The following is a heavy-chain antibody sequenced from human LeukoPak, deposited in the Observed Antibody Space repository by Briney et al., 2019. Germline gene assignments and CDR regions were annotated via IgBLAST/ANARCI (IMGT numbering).Heavy chain of an antibody. D-gene: IGHD2-2*01. J-gene: IGHJ5*02. CDR3: ARRGIRSVVPAAMYLFDP. CDR2: INHSGST. V-gene: IGHV4-34*01. Sequence: SETLSLTCAVYGGSFSGYYWSWIRQPPGKGLEWIGEINHSGSTNYNPSLKSRVTISVDTSKNQFSLKLSSVTAADTAVYYCARRGIRSVVPAAMYLFDPWGQGTLVTVSS. CDR1: GGSFSGYY.